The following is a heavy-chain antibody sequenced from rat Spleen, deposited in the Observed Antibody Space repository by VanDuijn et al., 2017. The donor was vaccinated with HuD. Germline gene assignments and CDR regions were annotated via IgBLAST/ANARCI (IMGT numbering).Heavy chain of an antibody. CDR1: GFSLTSYH. D-gene: IGHD1-4*01. J-gene: IGHJ3*01. CDR2: ISSGGST. CDR3: IRESLPGYNSHWFVY. V-gene: IGHV2-6*01. Sequence: QVQLKESGPGLVQPSQTLSLTCTVSGFSLTSYHVSWVRQTPGKGLEWIAAISSGGSTYYNSALKSRLSISRDTSKSQVFLKMNSLQTEETAIYFCIRESLPGYNSHWFVYWGQGTLVTVSS.